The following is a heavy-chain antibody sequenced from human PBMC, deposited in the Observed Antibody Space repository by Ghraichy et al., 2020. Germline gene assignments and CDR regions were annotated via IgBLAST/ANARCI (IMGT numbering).Heavy chain of an antibody. Sequence: SETLSLTCTVSGGSISSYYWSWIRQPPGKGLEWIGYIYYSGSTNYNPSLKSRVTISVDTSKNQFSLKLSSVTAADTAVYYCARDRDSSGWYGQGYWGQGTLVTVSS. CDR1: GGSISSYY. CDR3: ARDRDSSGWYGQGY. D-gene: IGHD6-19*01. J-gene: IGHJ4*02. V-gene: IGHV4-59*01. CDR2: IYYSGST.